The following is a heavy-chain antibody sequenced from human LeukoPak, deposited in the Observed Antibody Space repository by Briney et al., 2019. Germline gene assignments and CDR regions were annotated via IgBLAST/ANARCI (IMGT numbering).Heavy chain of an antibody. V-gene: IGHV3-30*04. Sequence: GGSLRLSCATSGFTFSSYAMHWVPQAPGKGLEWVALISYDGIKQYYAYSVKGRFIISRDNSKNTLYLQLNSLRLEDTAVYYCTLTTFGVVYYFDYWGQGTLVTVSS. CDR2: ISYDGIKQ. CDR1: GFTFSSYA. CDR3: TLTTFGVVYYFDY. D-gene: IGHD1/OR15-1a*01. J-gene: IGHJ4*02.